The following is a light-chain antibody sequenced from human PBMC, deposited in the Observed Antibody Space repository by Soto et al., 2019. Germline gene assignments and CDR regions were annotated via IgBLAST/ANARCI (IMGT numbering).Light chain of an antibody. CDR1: RSNIGNNY. CDR3: GTWHSSLSVWV. Sequence: QSVLTPPPSVSAAPGQKVTISCSGSRSNIGNNYVSWYQQLPGTAPKLLIYENNKRPSGIPDRFSVSKSGTSATLGITGLQTGDEADYYCGTWHSSLSVWVFGGGTKLTV. CDR2: ENN. V-gene: IGLV1-51*02. J-gene: IGLJ3*02.